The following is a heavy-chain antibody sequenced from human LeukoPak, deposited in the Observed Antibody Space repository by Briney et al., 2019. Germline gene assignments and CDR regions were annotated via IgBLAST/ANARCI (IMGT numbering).Heavy chain of an antibody. D-gene: IGHD6-6*01. CDR1: NVSITSYY. J-gene: IGHJ3*02. CDR2: IHYSGST. CDR3: VKSIASRGEIVFDI. V-gene: IGHV4-59*01. Sequence: SETLSLTCNVSNVSITSYYWGWVRQPPGKGLEFIGYIHYSGSTNYNPSLKSRVAISAEKSKNQFSLKLSSVTAADTALYFCVKSIASRGEIVFDIWGQGTMVTVSS.